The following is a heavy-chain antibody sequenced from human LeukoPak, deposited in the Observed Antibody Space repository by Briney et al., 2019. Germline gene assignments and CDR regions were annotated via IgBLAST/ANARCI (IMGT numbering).Heavy chain of an antibody. J-gene: IGHJ4*02. V-gene: IGHV3-64*01. CDR2: ISSNGGST. CDR3: AKSHASGSSWFVSNDY. D-gene: IGHD6-13*01. CDR1: GFSFSRFA. Sequence: GGSLRLSCAASGFSFSRFAMHWVRQAPGKGLEYVSGISSNGGSTNYASSVKGRFTISRDNSKNTLYLQMNSLRADDTAVYYCAKSHASGSSWFVSNDYWGQGTLVTVSS.